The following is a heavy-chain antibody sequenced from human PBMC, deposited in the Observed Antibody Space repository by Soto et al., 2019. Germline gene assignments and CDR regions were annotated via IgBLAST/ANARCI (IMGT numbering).Heavy chain of an antibody. Sequence: ASVKVSCKASVYPFTGYYMHCVRQAPGQWLEWMGWINPNSGGTNYAQKFQGWVTMTRDTSISKAYMELSRLRSDDTAVYYCARLNITGDFFDYWGQGTLVTVS. J-gene: IGHJ4*02. CDR1: VYPFTGYY. V-gene: IGHV1-2*04. CDR2: INPNSGGT. D-gene: IGHD1-20*01. CDR3: ARLNITGDFFDY.